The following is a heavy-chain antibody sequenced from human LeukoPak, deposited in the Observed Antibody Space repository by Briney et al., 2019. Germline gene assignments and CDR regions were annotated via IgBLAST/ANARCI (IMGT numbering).Heavy chain of an antibody. CDR1: GGSFSGYY. J-gene: IGHJ6*02. D-gene: IGHD2-21*02. CDR2: INHSGST. CDR3: ARERKMTSYYYGMDV. Sequence: SETLSLTCAVYGGSFSGYYWSWIRQSPGKGLEWIGEINHSGSTNYNPSLKSRVTISVDTSKNQFSLKLSSVTAADTAVYYCARERKMTSYYYGMDVWGQGTTVTVSS. V-gene: IGHV4-34*01.